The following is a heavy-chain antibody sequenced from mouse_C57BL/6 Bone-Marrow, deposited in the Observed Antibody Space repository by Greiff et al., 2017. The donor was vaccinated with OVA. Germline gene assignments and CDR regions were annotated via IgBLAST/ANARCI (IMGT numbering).Heavy chain of an antibody. CDR3: ARRDGSSPSFAC. D-gene: IGHD1-1*01. J-gene: IGHJ3*01. CDR1: GYTFTSYG. V-gene: IGHV1-81*01. Sequence: QVQLQQSGAELARPGASVKLSCKASGYTFTSYGISWVKQRTGQGLEWIGEIYPRSGNTSYNEQFKGKATLTADKSSSKAYMELRSQTSEDSAGYFGARRDGSSPSFACWGKGTLVTVAA. CDR2: IYPRSGNT.